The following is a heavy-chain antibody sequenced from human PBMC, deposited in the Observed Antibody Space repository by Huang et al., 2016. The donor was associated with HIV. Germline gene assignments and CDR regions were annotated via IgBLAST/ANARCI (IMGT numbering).Heavy chain of an antibody. CDR1: GYTFTDSN. Sequence: QVQLVQSGAEVKNPGASVRVSCKASGYTFTDSNIHWVRQAPGQGLEWVGWSNPKRGGTIYAQRFQGRITMTRDPTISTVHMDLRRIQSDDTAVYFCARDWSFGSSTSPADWGQGTLVTVSS. CDR2: SNPKRGGT. J-gene: IGHJ4*02. CDR3: ARDWSFGSSTSPAD. D-gene: IGHD6-6*01. V-gene: IGHV1-2*02.